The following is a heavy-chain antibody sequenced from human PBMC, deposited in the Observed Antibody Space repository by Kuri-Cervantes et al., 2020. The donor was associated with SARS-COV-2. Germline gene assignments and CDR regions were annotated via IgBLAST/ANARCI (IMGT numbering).Heavy chain of an antibody. CDR2: ISYDGSNK. V-gene: IGHV3-30-3*01. Sequence: GESLKISCAASGFTFSSYAMHWVRQAPGKGLEWVAVISYDGSNKYYADSVKGRFTISRDNSKDTLYLQMNSLRAEDTAVYYCAKDIREQLVGGVGWFDPWGQGTLVTVSS. J-gene: IGHJ5*02. CDR3: AKDIREQLVGGVGWFDP. D-gene: IGHD6-6*01. CDR1: GFTFSSYA.